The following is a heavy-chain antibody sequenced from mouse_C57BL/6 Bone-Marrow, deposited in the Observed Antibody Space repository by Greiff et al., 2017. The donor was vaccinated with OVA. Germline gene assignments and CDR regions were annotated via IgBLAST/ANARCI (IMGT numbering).Heavy chain of an antibody. D-gene: IGHD2-3*01. CDR3: ERRGWLPPPFAY. V-gene: IGHV1-82*01. CDR2: IYPGDGAT. Sequence: VQLQQSGPELVKPGASVKISCKASGYAFSSSWMNWVKQRPGKGLAWIGRIYPGDGATNYNGKFKGKATLTADKASSTAYMQLSSLTSEDSAVDVCERRGWLPPPFAYWGQGTLVTVSA. CDR1: GYAFSSSW. J-gene: IGHJ3*01.